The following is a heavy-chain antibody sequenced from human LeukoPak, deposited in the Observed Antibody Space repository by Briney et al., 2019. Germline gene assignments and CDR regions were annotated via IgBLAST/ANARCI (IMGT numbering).Heavy chain of an antibody. D-gene: IGHD6-19*01. CDR1: GGSISSGRYY. V-gene: IGHV4-31*01. CDR3: ARDLENSGWYVFEY. CDR2: IYYSETT. Sequence: SETLSLTCTVSGGSISSGRYYWRWIRQHPGKGLEWIGYIYYSETTYYNPSLKGPVTISVDTSKNQFSLKLSSVTAADTAVYYCARDLENSGWYVFEYWGEESLVTVSS. J-gene: IGHJ4*02.